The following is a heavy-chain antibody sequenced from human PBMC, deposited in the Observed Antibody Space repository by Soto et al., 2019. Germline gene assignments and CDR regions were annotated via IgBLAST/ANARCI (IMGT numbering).Heavy chain of an antibody. CDR2: ISGSGGST. D-gene: IGHD6-13*01. J-gene: IGHJ4*02. Sequence: LRLSCAASGFTFSSYAMSWVRQAPGKGLEWVSAISGSGGSTYYADSVKGRFTISRDNSMNTLYLQMNTLRVEDTAVYYCAKVSSSWYAGFFDLWGQGTLVTVS. CDR1: GFTFSSYA. CDR3: AKVSSSWYAGFFDL. V-gene: IGHV3-23*01.